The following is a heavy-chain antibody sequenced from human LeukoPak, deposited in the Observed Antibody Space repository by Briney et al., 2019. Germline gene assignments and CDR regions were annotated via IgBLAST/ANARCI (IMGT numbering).Heavy chain of an antibody. CDR1: GFTFDDYG. Sequence: GGSLRLSCAASGFTFDDYGMNWVRQAPGKGPEWVSSISSSSSYIYYADSVRGRFTISRDNAKNSLYLQMNSLRAEDTAVYYCARDGYSGYDQTSGYWGQGTLVTVSS. CDR3: ARDGYSGYDQTSGY. J-gene: IGHJ4*02. CDR2: ISSSSSYI. D-gene: IGHD5-12*01. V-gene: IGHV3-21*01.